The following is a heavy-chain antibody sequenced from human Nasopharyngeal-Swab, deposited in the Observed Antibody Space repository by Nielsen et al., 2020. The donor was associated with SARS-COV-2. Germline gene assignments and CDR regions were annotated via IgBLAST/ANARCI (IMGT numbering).Heavy chain of an antibody. CDR1: GGSISSYY. D-gene: IGHD6-13*01. CDR2: IYYSGST. CDR3: ARAYSSSWYPGYYYDGMDV. J-gene: IGHJ6*02. Sequence: SETLSLTCTVSGGSISSYYWSWIRQPPGKGLEWIGYIYYSGSTNYNPSLKSRVTISVDTSKNQFSLKLSSVTAADTAVYYCARAYSSSWYPGYYYDGMDVWGQGTTVTVSS. V-gene: IGHV4-59*01.